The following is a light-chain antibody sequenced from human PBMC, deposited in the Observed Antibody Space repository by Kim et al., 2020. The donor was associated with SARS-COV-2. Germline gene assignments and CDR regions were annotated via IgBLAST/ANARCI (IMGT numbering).Light chain of an antibody. CDR3: NSRDSSGNPPHV. J-gene: IGLJ1*01. CDR2: GKN. V-gene: IGLV3-19*01. Sequence: SSELTQDPAVSVALGQTVRITCQGGSLRSYYASWYQQKPGQAPVLVIYGKNNRPSGIPDRFSGSSSGNTASLTITGAQAEDEADYYCNSRDSSGNPPHVFGTGTKVTVL. CDR1: SLRSYY.